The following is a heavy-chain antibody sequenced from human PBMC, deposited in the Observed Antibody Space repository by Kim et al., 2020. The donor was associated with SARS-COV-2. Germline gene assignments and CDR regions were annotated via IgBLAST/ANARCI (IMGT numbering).Heavy chain of an antibody. CDR2: ISYDGSNK. CDR3: ARDRQWLSYYFDY. J-gene: IGHJ4*02. CDR1: GFTFSSYA. Sequence: GGSLRLSCAASGFTFSSYAMHWVRQAPGKGLEWVAVISYDGSNKYYADSVKGRFTISRDNSKNTLYLQMNSLRAEDTAVYYCARDRQWLSYYFDYWGQGTLVTVSS. V-gene: IGHV3-30-3*01. D-gene: IGHD6-19*01.